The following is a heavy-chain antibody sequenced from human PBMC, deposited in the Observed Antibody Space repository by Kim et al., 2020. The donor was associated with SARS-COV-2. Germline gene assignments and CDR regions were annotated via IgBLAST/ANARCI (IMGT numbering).Heavy chain of an antibody. CDR2: IRYDGSDE. J-gene: IGHJ4*02. Sequence: GGSLRLSCAASGLTFSAHGFHWIRQAPGKGLEWVSFIRYDGSDEYHAESVRGRFTVSRDNAKSTLFLQMNSLRAEDTAVYYCARDRWVHYFDLWGQGTLVIVSS. CDR3: ARDRWVHYFDL. V-gene: IGHV3-30*02. CDR1: GLTFSAHG.